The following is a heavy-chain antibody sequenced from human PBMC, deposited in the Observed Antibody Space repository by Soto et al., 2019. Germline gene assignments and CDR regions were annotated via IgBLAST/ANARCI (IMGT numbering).Heavy chain of an antibody. CDR2: IYYSGST. CDR3: ARGVLH. D-gene: IGHD3-16*01. V-gene: IGHV4-31*03. Sequence: QVQLQESGPGLVKPSQTLSLTCTVSGGSISSGGYYWSWIRQHPGKGLEWIGSIYYSGSTYYHPSLKGRITISVDTSNTNFSLKLSSTTAADRAVYYCARGVLHWGQGTLVTVSS. J-gene: IGHJ4*02. CDR1: GGSISSGGYY.